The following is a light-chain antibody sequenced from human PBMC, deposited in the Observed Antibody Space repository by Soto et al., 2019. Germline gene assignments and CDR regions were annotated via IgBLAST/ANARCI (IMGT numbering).Light chain of an antibody. V-gene: IGKV3-20*01. Sequence: IVLTQSPGTLSLSPGERATLSCRASQPVTSNFLSWYQQKAGQAPRLLIYGTFNRATGVPDRFIGGGSETDFTLSISRLEPEDSAVYYCQQFDDSRLTFGGGTKVEI. J-gene: IGKJ4*02. CDR2: GTF. CDR1: QPVTSNF. CDR3: QQFDDSRLT.